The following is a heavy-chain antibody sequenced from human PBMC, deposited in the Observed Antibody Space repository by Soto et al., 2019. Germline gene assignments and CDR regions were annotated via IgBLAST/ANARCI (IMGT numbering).Heavy chain of an antibody. CDR1: GFTFSSYA. J-gene: IGHJ4*02. Sequence: GSLRLSCAASGFTFSSYAMSWVRQAPGKGLEWVSAISGSGGSTYYADSVKGRFTISRDNSKNTLYLQMNSLRAEDTAVYYCAKTMVRGVMSRNYFDYWGQGTLVTVSS. D-gene: IGHD3-10*01. V-gene: IGHV3-23*01. CDR2: ISGSGGST. CDR3: AKTMVRGVMSRNYFDY.